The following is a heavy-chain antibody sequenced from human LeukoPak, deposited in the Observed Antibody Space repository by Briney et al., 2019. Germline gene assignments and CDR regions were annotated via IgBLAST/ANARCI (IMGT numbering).Heavy chain of an antibody. Sequence: SETLSLTCTVSGGSISSGSYYWSWIRQPAGKGLEWIGRIYTSGSTNYNPSLKSRVTISVDTSKNQFSLKLSSVTAADTAVYHCARERNDSSGYYHYYYYYYMDVWGKGTTVTVSS. J-gene: IGHJ6*03. CDR2: IYTSGST. D-gene: IGHD3-22*01. CDR1: GGSISSGSYY. V-gene: IGHV4-61*02. CDR3: ARERNDSSGYYHYYYYYYMDV.